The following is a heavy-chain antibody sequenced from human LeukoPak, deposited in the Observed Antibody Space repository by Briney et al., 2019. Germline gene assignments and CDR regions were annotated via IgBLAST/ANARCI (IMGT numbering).Heavy chain of an antibody. V-gene: IGHV3-23*01. CDR1: GFTISNYA. D-gene: IGHD1-26*01. Sequence: QPGGSLRLSCAASGFTISNYAMSWIRQAPGKGLEWVSAISISGATTYYADSVKGRFTIPRDNSKNTMYLEVNSLRAEDTAIYYCAKEYKVGTTTKCFQHWGQGTLVTVSS. CDR2: ISISGATT. CDR3: AKEYKVGTTTKCFQH. J-gene: IGHJ1*01.